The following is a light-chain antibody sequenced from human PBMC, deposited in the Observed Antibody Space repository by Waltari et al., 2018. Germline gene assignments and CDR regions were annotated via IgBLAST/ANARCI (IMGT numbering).Light chain of an antibody. V-gene: IGLV3-1*01. CDR2: QDN. CDR1: KLGDKY. J-gene: IGLJ2*01. CDR3: QAWDSGTVV. Sequence: SVSVSPGQTASITCAGEKLGDKYACWYQQKPGQSPLLVIYQDNKRHSGIPDRFSGSNSGNTATLTISGTQPMDEADYYCQAWDSGTVVFGGGTKLTVL.